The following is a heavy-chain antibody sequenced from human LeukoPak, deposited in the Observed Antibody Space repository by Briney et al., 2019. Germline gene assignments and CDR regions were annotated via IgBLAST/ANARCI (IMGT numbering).Heavy chain of an antibody. J-gene: IGHJ5*02. D-gene: IGHD3-22*01. CDR3: ARDRYYYDSSGYPEGYWFDP. V-gene: IGHV4-61*02. Sequence: SETLSLTCTVSGGSISSGSYYWSWIRQPAGKGLEWIGRIYTSGSTNYNPSLKSRVTMSVDTSKNQFSLKLSSVTAADTAVYYCARDRYYYDSSGYPEGYWFDPWGQGTLVTVSS. CDR1: GGSISSGSYY. CDR2: IYTSGST.